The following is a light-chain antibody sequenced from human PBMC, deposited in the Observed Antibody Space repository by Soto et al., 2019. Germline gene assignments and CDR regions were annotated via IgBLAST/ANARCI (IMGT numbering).Light chain of an antibody. V-gene: IGKV3-20*01. J-gene: IGKJ2*01. CDR3: QQYGTSPYT. Sequence: EIVLTQSPGTLSLSPGERATLSCRASQTVDSINLAWYQQKPGQAPRLLIYGASSWATGVPARFSGRGSGTDFTLTISRLEPADSAVYYCQQYGTSPYTFVQGTKLEI. CDR2: GAS. CDR1: QTVDSIN.